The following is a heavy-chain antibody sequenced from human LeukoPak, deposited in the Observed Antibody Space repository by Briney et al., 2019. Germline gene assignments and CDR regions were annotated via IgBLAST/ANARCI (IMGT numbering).Heavy chain of an antibody. J-gene: IGHJ4*02. CDR2: INPSGGST. Sequence: ASVKVSCKASGYTFTSYYMHWVRQAPGQGLEWKGIINPSGGSTSYAQKFQGRVTMTRDTSTSTVYMELSSLRSEDTAVYYCARDTSAMGYPDYWGQGTLVTVSS. CDR1: GYTFTSYY. V-gene: IGHV1-46*01. CDR3: ARDTSAMGYPDY. D-gene: IGHD5-18*01.